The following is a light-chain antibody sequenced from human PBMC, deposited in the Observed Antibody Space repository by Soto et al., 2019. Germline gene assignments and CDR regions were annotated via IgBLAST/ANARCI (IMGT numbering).Light chain of an antibody. CDR1: SSDVGGYNY. J-gene: IGLJ2*01. Sequence: QSVLTQPACVSGSPGQSITISCTGTSSDVGGYNYVSWYQHHPGKAPKLMIYEVSNRPSGVSNRFSGSKSGNTASLTISGLQAEDEAHYYCSSYTSSSTLVFGGGTKLTVL. V-gene: IGLV2-14*01. CDR2: EVS. CDR3: SSYTSSSTLV.